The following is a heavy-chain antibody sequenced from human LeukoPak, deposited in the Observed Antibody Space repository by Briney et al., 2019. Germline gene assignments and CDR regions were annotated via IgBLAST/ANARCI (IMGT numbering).Heavy chain of an antibody. D-gene: IGHD1-1*01. V-gene: IGHV3-7*04. CDR2: IHPEGNEK. CDR3: ARGDDFSGDY. Sequence: GGSLRLSCAASGFTFSNFWMSWVRQAPGRGLEWVANIHPEGNEKYHVESVEGRFTISRDNIKNSLFLQMHGLRDEDTAVYYCARGDDFSGDYWGQGTLVTVSS. CDR1: GFTFSNFW. J-gene: IGHJ4*02.